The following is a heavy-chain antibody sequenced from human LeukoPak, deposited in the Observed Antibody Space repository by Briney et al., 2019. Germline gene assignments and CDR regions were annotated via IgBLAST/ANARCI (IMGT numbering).Heavy chain of an antibody. CDR1: GFTFSSYA. J-gene: IGHJ6*02. CDR3: AKGGTTGEHFPYYYYGMDV. CDR2: ISGSGGST. Sequence: PGGSLRLSCAASGFTFSSYAMSWVRQAPGKGLEWVSAISGSGGSTYYADSVKGRFTISRDNSKNTLYLQMNSLRAEDTAVYYCAKGGTTGEHFPYYYYGMDVWGQGTTVTVSS. V-gene: IGHV3-23*01. D-gene: IGHD4-17*01.